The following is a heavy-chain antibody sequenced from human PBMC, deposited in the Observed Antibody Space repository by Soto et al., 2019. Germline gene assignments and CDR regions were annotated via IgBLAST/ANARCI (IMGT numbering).Heavy chain of an antibody. J-gene: IGHJ4*02. Sequence: QGQLVQSGAEEKKPGASVKVSCKASGYTFTGYAMDWVRQAPGQRLEWMCWINAGNGNTKYSQKFQGRVTITRDTSASTAYMELSSLRSEDTAVYYCARSAVSPFGGLIGPFDYWGQGNLVTVSS. CDR1: GYTFTGYA. CDR3: ARSAVSPFGGLIGPFDY. V-gene: IGHV1-3*05. D-gene: IGHD3-16*02. CDR2: INAGNGNT.